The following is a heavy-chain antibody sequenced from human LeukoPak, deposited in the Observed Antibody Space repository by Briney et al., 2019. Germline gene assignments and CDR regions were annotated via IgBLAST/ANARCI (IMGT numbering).Heavy chain of an antibody. CDR2: IYPGDSDT. J-gene: IGHJ4*02. CDR1: GYSFTSYW. Sequence: GESLKISCKGSGYSFTSYWIGWVRQMPGKGLEWMGIIYPGDSDTRYSPSFQGQVTISADKSISTAYLQWSSLKASDTAMYYCARLPHQQQLGATPFFYFDYWGQGTLVTVSS. V-gene: IGHV5-51*01. CDR3: ARLPHQQQLGATPFFYFDY. D-gene: IGHD6-13*01.